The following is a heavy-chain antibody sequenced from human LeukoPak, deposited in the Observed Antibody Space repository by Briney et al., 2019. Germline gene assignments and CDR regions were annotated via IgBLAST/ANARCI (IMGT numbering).Heavy chain of an antibody. CDR1: GFTFSSYG. Sequence: GGSLRLSCAASGFTFSSYGMHWVRQAPGKGLEWVAVILYGGTNKYYADSVKGRFTISRDNSKNTLYLQMNSLRAEDTAVYYCAKGASYPTPNAFDYWGQGTLVTVSS. J-gene: IGHJ4*02. CDR3: AKGASYPTPNAFDY. CDR2: ILYGGTNK. D-gene: IGHD1-26*01. V-gene: IGHV3-33*06.